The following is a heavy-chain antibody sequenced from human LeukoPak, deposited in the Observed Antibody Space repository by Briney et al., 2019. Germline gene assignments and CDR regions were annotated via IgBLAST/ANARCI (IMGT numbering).Heavy chain of an antibody. Sequence: SETLSLTCTVSGGSISSYYCSWIRQPPGKGLEWIGYIYYSGSTNYNPSLKSRVTISIDTPKKQFSLKLSSVTAADTAVYYCARLVVTATYGAFDIWGQGTMVTVSS. CDR3: ARLVVTATYGAFDI. V-gene: IGHV4-59*01. J-gene: IGHJ3*02. D-gene: IGHD2-21*02. CDR2: IYYSGST. CDR1: GGSISSYY.